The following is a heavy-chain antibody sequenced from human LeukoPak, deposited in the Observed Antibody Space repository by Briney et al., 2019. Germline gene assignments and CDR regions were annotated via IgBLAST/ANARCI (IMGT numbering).Heavy chain of an antibody. CDR3: ARRWAIFGVPRKYYGMDV. CDR1: GYTFTGYY. D-gene: IGHD3-3*01. Sequence: ASVKVSCKASGYTFTGYYMHWVRQAPGQGLEWMGWINPNSGNTGYAQKFQGRATMTRNTSISTAYMELSSLRSEDTAVYYCARRWAIFGVPRKYYGMDVWGQGTTVTVSS. CDR2: INPNSGNT. J-gene: IGHJ6*02. V-gene: IGHV1-8*02.